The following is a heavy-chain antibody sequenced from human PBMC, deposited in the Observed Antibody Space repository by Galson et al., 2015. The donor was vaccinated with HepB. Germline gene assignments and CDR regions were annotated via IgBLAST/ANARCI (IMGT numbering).Heavy chain of an antibody. J-gene: IGHJ6*02. CDR3: ARDRGDYGDHGYYYYGMDV. Sequence: SVKVSCKASGGTFSSYTISWVRRAPGQGLEWMGRIIPILGIANYAQKFQGRVTITADKSTSTAYMELSSLRSEDTAVYYCARDRGDYGDHGYYYYGMDVWGQGTTVTVSS. CDR1: GGTFSSYT. CDR2: IIPILGIA. V-gene: IGHV1-69*04. D-gene: IGHD4-17*01.